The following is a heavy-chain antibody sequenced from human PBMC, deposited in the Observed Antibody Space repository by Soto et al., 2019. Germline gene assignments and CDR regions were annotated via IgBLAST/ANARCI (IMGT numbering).Heavy chain of an antibody. J-gene: IGHJ5*02. Sequence: GGSLRLSCTASAFSFGDYAMNWFRQVPGKGLEWIGFIRSKTYGGTAEYAASVKGRFIISRVDSKSLTYLQINSLETEDTAVYYCARRNCIGATCYSSGNWFDPWGQGTLVTVSS. CDR2: IRSKTYGGTA. CDR1: AFSFGDYA. V-gene: IGHV3-49*03. CDR3: ARRNCIGATCYSSGNWFDP. D-gene: IGHD2-15*01.